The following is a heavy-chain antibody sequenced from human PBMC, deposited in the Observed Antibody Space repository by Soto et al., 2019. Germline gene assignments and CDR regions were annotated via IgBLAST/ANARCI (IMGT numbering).Heavy chain of an antibody. CDR1: GFTFSSYG. V-gene: IGHV3-33*01. J-gene: IGHJ2*01. Sequence: QVQLVESGGGVVQPGRSLRLSCAASGFTFSSYGMHWVRQAPGKGLEWVAVIWYDGSNKYYADSVKGRFTISRDNSKKTLYLQMNSLRAEDTAVYYCARELAPPQGYFDLWGRGTLVTVSS. CDR3: ARELAPPQGYFDL. CDR2: IWYDGSNK.